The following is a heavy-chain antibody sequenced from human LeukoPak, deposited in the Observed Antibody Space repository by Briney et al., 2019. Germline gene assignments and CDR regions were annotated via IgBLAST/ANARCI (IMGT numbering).Heavy chain of an antibody. V-gene: IGHV3-30-3*01. Sequence: PGGSLRLSCAASGFTFSSYAMHWVRQAPGKGLDWVAVISYDGGNKYYADSVKGRFTISRDNSKNTLYLQMNSLRADDTALYYCARDPRFGELLPFDYWGQGTLVTVSS. CDR2: ISYDGGNK. D-gene: IGHD3-10*01. CDR1: GFTFSSYA. CDR3: ARDPRFGELLPFDY. J-gene: IGHJ4*02.